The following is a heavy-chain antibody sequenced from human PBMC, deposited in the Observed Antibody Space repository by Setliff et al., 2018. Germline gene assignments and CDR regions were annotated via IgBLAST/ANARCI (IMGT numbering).Heavy chain of an antibody. CDR2: TIPIFGST. V-gene: IGHV1-69*05. J-gene: IGHJ6*03. D-gene: IGHD5-18*01. CDR1: GGTFSSDG. Sequence: SVKVSRKASGGTFSSDGISWVRQAPGQGLEWMGGTIPIFGSTNYAQKFQDRVTIITDESTSTAYMELRSLRTEDTAVYYCAREGVDTRSSTDYRYYMDVWGKGTTVTVSS. CDR3: AREGVDTRSSTDYRYYMDV.